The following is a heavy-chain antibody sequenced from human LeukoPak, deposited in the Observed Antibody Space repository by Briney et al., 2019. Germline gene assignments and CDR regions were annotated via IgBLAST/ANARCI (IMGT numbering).Heavy chain of an antibody. CDR1: GFSFNNNA. D-gene: IGHD6-13*01. J-gene: IGHJ4*02. CDR2: VLGGGGST. Sequence: GGSLRLSCEASGFSFNNNAMDWVRQAPGKGREWVSGVLGGGGSTYYEDSVKGRFTISRDNSKNTLYLQMDSLTPEDTAVYYCARDYRGIAAAGFFDYWGQGTLVTVSS. V-gene: IGHV3-23*01. CDR3: ARDYRGIAAAGFFDY.